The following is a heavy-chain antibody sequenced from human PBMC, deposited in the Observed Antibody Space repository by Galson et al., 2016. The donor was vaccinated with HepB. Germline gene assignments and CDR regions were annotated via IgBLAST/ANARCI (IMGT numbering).Heavy chain of an antibody. V-gene: IGHV1-46*01. CDR1: GYTFINYY. Sequence: SVKVSCKASGYTFINYYIHWVRQAPGQGLEWMGIINPLSGGTTYAQRFQGRVTMTRDTSTSTVSMELSSLRSEDTAVYYCARAIMTPSDNWFDPWGQGSLVTVSS. CDR3: ARAIMTPSDNWFDP. D-gene: IGHD2-8*01. J-gene: IGHJ5*02. CDR2: INPLSGGT.